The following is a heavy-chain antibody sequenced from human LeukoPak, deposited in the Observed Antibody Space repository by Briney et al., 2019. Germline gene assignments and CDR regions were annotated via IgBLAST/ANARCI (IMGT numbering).Heavy chain of an antibody. V-gene: IGHV4-34*01. CDR3: ARGQFRITVTSSRPAPRRYFDL. J-gene: IGHJ2*01. D-gene: IGHD2-2*01. Sequence: SETLSLTCAVYGGSFSDYYWTWIRQPPGKGLEWIEEIEHFGSTSYNPSPNSRVTISVDTSKNQFSLKLSSVTAADTAVYYCARGQFRITVTSSRPAPRRYFDLWGRGTLVTVSS. CDR2: IEHFGST. CDR1: GGSFSDYY.